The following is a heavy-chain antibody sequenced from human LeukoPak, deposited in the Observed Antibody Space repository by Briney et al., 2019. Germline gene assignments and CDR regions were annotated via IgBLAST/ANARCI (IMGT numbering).Heavy chain of an antibody. CDR1: GFTFTAYS. V-gene: IGHV3-21*05. CDR3: ARAAGHYFDY. Sequence: GGSLTLSCAASGFTFTAYSMNWVRQAPGKGLEWVSFITSTSNDMLYADSVKGRFTVSRDNAKNTLYLQMDSLTAEDTAVYYCARAAGHYFDYWGQGSLVTVSS. J-gene: IGHJ4*02. CDR2: ITSTSNDM. D-gene: IGHD3-10*01.